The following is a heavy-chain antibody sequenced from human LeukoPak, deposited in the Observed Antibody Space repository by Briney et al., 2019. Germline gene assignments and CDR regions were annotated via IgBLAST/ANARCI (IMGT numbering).Heavy chain of an antibody. CDR2: IKRKSDGGTP. V-gene: IGHV3-15*01. Sequence: GGSLRLSCAASGFTFSTYALSWVRQAPGKGLEWVGRIKRKSDGGTPDYAAPVKGRFTISRDDSINTLYLQMNSLKTDDTAVYHCATGGHYFGTWGQGTLVTVSP. D-gene: IGHD3-10*01. CDR1: GFTFSTYA. CDR3: ATGGHYFGT. J-gene: IGHJ5*02.